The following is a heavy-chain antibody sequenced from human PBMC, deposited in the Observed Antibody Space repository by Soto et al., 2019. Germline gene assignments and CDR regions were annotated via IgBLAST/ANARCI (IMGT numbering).Heavy chain of an antibody. D-gene: IGHD3-22*01. V-gene: IGHV1-69*01. Sequence: QVQLVQSGAEVKKPGSSVKVSCKASGGTFSSYAISWVRQAPGQGLEWMGGIIPIFGTANYAQKFQGRVTITADESTSTAYMELSSRRSEDTAVYYCARDSDSSGYYYYYYGMDVWGQGTTVTVSS. CDR2: IIPIFGTA. CDR1: GGTFSSYA. J-gene: IGHJ6*02. CDR3: ARDSDSSGYYYYYYGMDV.